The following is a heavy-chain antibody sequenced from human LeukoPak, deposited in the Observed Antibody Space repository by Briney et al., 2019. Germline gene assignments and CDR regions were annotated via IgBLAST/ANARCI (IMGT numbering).Heavy chain of an antibody. D-gene: IGHD4-17*01. CDR2: IIPILGIA. V-gene: IGHV1-69*02. CDR1: GGTFSSYT. J-gene: IGHJ4*02. CDR3: VLGDSTVTRLLDF. Sequence: GASVKVSCKASGGTFSSYTISWVRQAPGQGLEWMGRIIPILGIANYAQKFQGRVTITADKSTSTAYMELSSLRSEDTAVDFEVLGDSTVTRLLDFGGQETVVSVSS.